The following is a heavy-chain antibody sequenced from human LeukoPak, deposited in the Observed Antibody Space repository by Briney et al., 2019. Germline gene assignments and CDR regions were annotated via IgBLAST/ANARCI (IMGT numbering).Heavy chain of an antibody. CDR3: ARTDDDYTKLFDY. V-gene: IGHV1-69*01. D-gene: IGHD3-16*01. CDR2: IIPIFGTA. J-gene: IGHJ4*02. CDR1: GGTFSSYA. Sequence: RASVKVSCKASGGTFSSYAISWVRQAPGQGLEWMGGIIPIFGTANYAQKFQGRVTITADESTSTAYMELRSLRSDDTAVYYCARTDDDYTKLFDYWGQGTLVTVSS.